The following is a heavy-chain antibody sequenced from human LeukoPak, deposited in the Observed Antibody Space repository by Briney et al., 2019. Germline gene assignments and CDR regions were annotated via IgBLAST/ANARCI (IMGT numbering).Heavy chain of an antibody. V-gene: IGHV1-2*02. D-gene: IGHD2-2*01. J-gene: IGHJ4*02. Sequence: ASVKVSCKASGYTFNTYGISWVRQAPGQGLEWMGWINPNSGGTNYAQKFQGRVTMTRDTSISTAYMELSRLRSDDTAVYYCARAKVRIVVVPAARYFDYWGQGTLVTVSS. CDR2: INPNSGGT. CDR3: ARAKVRIVVVPAARYFDY. CDR1: GYTFNTYG.